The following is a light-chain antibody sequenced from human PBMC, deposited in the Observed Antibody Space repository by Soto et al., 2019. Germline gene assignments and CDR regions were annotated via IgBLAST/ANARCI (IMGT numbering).Light chain of an antibody. V-gene: IGLV2-8*01. CDR3: SSYAGSSTYV. CDR2: EVT. CDR1: SSDVGGYNY. J-gene: IGLJ1*01. Sequence: QSVLTQPPSASGSPGQSVTISCTGTSSDVGGYNYVAWFQQHPGKAPKLMIYEVTKRPSGVPDRFSGSKSGNTASLTVSGLHAEDEADYYCSSYAGSSTYVLGTGTKVTVL.